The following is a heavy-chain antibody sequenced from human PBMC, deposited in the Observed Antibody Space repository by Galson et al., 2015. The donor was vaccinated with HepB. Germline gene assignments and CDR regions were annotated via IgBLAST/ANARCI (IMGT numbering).Heavy chain of an antibody. J-gene: IGHJ4*02. CDR1: GYTFTGYY. CDR2: INPNSGGT. V-gene: IGHV1-2*02. CDR3: ASTAQYYDYVWGSYRPTPKIDY. D-gene: IGHD3-16*02. Sequence: SVKVSCKASGYTFTGYYMHWVRQAPGQGLEWMGWINPNSGGTNYAQKFQGRVTMTRDTSISTAYMELSRLRSDDTAVYYCASTAQYYDYVWGSYRPTPKIDYWGQGTLVTVSS.